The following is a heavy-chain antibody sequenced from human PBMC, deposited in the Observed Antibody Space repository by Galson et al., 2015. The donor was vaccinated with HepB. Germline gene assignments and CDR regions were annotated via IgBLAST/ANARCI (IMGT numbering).Heavy chain of an antibody. CDR3: ARGLAYSRSPFDY. V-gene: IGHV3-11*04. D-gene: IGHD6-13*01. CDR2: ISSSSSY. Sequence: SLRLSCAASGFTFSDYYMAWIRQAPGQGLEWVSYISSSSSYNYADSVKGRCTISRDNARNSLYLQMNSLRAEDTAVYYCARGLAYSRSPFDYWGQGTLVTVSS. CDR1: GFTFSDYY. J-gene: IGHJ4*02.